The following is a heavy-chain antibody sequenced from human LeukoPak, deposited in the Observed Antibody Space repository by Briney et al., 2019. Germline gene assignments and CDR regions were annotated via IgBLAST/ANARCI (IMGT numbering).Heavy chain of an antibody. V-gene: IGHV3-30-3*01. CDR1: GFTFSSYA. D-gene: IGHD2-2*01. CDR2: ISYDGSNK. CDR3: ARDLGYCSSTSCYVFDY. J-gene: IGHJ4*02. Sequence: PGGSLRLSRAASGFTFSSYAMHWVRQAPGKGLEWVAVISYDGSNKYYADSVKGRFTISRDNSKNTLYLQMNSLRAEDTAVYYCARDLGYCSSTSCYVFDYWGQGTLVTVSS.